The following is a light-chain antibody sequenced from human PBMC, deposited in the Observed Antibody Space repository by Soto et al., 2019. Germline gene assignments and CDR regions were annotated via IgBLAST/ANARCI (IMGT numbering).Light chain of an antibody. J-gene: IGLJ1*01. CDR2: EVT. CDR1: STDVGGYNY. Sequence: QSALAQPSSVSGSPGQSITISCTGTSTDVGGYNYVSWYQHHSGKAPKLLIYEVTKRPSGISDRFSGSKSVNTASLTISGLQAEDESDDYCCSSSSTDSPFVFGTGTKVTVL. V-gene: IGLV2-14*01. CDR3: CSSSSTDSPFV.